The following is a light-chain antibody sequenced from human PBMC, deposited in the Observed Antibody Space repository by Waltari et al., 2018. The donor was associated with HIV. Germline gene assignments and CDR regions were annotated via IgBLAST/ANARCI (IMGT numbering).Light chain of an antibody. CDR2: EVS. V-gene: IGLV2-14*01. Sequence: QSALTQPASASGSPGQSITFSCTATSTDVGGYNYVSWDQQNPGNAPKLMIYEVSNRPSGVSHRFSGSKSGNTASLTISGLQAEDEADYYCSSYTISSTPVIFGGGTKLTVL. J-gene: IGLJ2*01. CDR3: SSYTISSTPVI. CDR1: STDVGGYNY.